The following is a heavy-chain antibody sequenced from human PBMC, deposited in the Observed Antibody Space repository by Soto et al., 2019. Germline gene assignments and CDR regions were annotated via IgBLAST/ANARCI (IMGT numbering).Heavy chain of an antibody. CDR2: INSDGSST. D-gene: IGHD2-2*02. Sequence: GGSLRLSCAASGFTFSSYWMHWVRQAPGKGLVWVSRINSDGSSTSYADSVKGRFTISRDNAKNTLYLQMNSLRAEDTAVYYCARSGPYLDPFDPWGQGTLVTVSS. V-gene: IGHV3-74*01. CDR3: ARSGPYLDPFDP. CDR1: GFTFSSYW. J-gene: IGHJ5*02.